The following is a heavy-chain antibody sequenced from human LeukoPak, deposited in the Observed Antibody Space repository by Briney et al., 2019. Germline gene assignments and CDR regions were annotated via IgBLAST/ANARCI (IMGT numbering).Heavy chain of an antibody. CDR2: IKQDGSEK. V-gene: IGHV3-7*01. D-gene: IGHD6-13*01. CDR1: GFTFSSYW. J-gene: IGHJ6*03. CDR3: ARALLSSWYYYYYMDV. Sequence: TGGSLRLSCAASGFTFSSYWMSWVRQAPGKGQEWVANIKQDGSEKYYVDSVKGRFTISRDNAKNSLYLQMNSLRAEDTAVYYCARALLSSWYYYYYMDVWGKGTTVTVSS.